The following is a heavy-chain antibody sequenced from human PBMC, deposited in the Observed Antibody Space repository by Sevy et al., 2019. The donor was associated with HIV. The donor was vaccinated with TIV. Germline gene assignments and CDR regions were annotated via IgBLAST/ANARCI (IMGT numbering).Heavy chain of an antibody. CDR2: INPNSGGT. CDR1: GYTFTGYY. V-gene: IGHV1-2*06. CDR3: ERDKIAAPTNYYYYGMDV. J-gene: IGHJ6*02. Sequence: ASVKVSCKASGYTFTGYYMHWVRQAPGQGLEWMGRINPNSGGTNYAQKFQGRVTMTRDTSISTAYMEVSRLRSDDTAVYYCERDKIAAPTNYYYYGMDVWGQGTTVTVSS. D-gene: IGHD6-6*01.